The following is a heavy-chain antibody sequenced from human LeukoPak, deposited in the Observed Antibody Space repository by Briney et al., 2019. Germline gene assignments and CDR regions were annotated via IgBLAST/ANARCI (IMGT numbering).Heavy chain of an antibody. D-gene: IGHD3-16*02. CDR1: GYTSTSYY. V-gene: IGHV1-18*04. Sequence: GASVKVSCKASGYTSTSYYMHWVRQAPGQGLEWMGWISAYNGNTNYAQKLQGRVTMTTDTSTSTAYMELRSLRSDDTAVYYCASYVWGSYRPDYWGQGTLVTVSS. CDR2: ISAYNGNT. CDR3: ASYVWGSYRPDY. J-gene: IGHJ4*02.